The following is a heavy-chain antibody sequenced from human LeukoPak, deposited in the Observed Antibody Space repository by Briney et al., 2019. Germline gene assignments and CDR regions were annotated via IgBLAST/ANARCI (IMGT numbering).Heavy chain of an antibody. Sequence: GGSLRLSCAASGFTFSSYSMNWVRQAPGKGLEWVSSISSSSSYIYYADSVKGRFTISRGNAKNSLYLQMNSLRAEDTAVYYCARVDYGDYRGGVDYWGQGTLVTVSS. V-gene: IGHV3-21*01. J-gene: IGHJ4*02. D-gene: IGHD4-17*01. CDR3: ARVDYGDYRGGVDY. CDR1: GFTFSSYS. CDR2: ISSSSSYI.